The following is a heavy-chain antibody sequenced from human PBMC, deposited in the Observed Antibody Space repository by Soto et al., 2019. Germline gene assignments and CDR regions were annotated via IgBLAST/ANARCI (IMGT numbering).Heavy chain of an antibody. D-gene: IGHD3-22*01. CDR3: AIDLGRSSGFSFKIWFDP. CDR2: INPGGGST. J-gene: IGHJ5*02. CDR1: GYTFSTYN. Sequence: QVQLVQSGAEVKKPGASVKLSCNASGYTFSTYNMHWVRQAPGQGLEWMGTINPGGGSTTYAQKCQGRLTTTRDTSTRTVDMELISLRSEDTAVYYRAIDLGRSSGFSFKIWFDPWGQGTLVTVSS. V-gene: IGHV1-46*03.